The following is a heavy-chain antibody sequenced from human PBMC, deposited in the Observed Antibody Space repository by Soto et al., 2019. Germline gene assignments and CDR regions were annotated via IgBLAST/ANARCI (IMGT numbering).Heavy chain of an antibody. Sequence: EVQLLESGGGLVQPGGSLRLSCAASGFTFSSYAMSWVRQAPGKGLEWVLAISGSGGSTYYADPVKGRFTISRDNSKNTLYLQMNSLRAEDTAVYYCAKGSSSWYLAFDIWGQGTMVTVSS. D-gene: IGHD6-13*01. V-gene: IGHV3-23*01. CDR2: ISGSGGST. CDR3: AKGSSSWYLAFDI. J-gene: IGHJ3*02. CDR1: GFTFSSYA.